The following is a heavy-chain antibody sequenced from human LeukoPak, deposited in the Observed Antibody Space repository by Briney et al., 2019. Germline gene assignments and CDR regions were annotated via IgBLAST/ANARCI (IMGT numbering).Heavy chain of an antibody. J-gene: IGHJ2*01. Sequence: GRSLRLSCAASGFTFSSYEMNWVRQAPGKGLEWVSYISSSGSTIYYADSVKGRLTISRDNAKTSLYLQMNNLRADDTAVYYCARARYHYDNTGHSYWYFDLWGRGTLVTVSS. CDR3: ARARYHYDNTGHSYWYFDL. V-gene: IGHV3-48*03. CDR2: ISSSGSTI. D-gene: IGHD3-9*01. CDR1: GFTFSSYE.